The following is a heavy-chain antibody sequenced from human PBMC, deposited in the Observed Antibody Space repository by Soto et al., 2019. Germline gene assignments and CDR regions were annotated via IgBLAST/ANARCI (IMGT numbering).Heavy chain of an antibody. CDR3: AGCGSCWAMLYYGMDV. CDR2: INPNSGNT. D-gene: IGHD6-19*01. CDR1: GYTFTSYD. V-gene: IGHV1-8*01. J-gene: IGHJ6*02. Sequence: QVQLVQSGAEVKKPGASVKVSCKASGYTFTSYDINWVRQATGQGLEWMGWINPNSGNTGYEQKFQGRVTMTRNTPISFADMELSSEGSEDTAVYYCAGCGSCWAMLYYGMDVWGQGTTVTVSS.